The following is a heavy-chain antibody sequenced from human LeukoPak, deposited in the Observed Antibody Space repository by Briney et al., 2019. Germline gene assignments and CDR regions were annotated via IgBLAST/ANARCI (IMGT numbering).Heavy chain of an antibody. Sequence: SVKVSCKASGYTFTSYAISWVRQAPGQGLEWMGGIIPIFGTANYARKFQGRVTITADESTSTAYMELSSLRSEDTAVYYCARWYGSGSYEDDYFDYWGQGTLVIVSS. CDR3: ARWYGSGSYEDDYFDY. V-gene: IGHV1-69*13. J-gene: IGHJ4*02. D-gene: IGHD3-10*01. CDR2: IIPIFGTA. CDR1: GYTFTSYA.